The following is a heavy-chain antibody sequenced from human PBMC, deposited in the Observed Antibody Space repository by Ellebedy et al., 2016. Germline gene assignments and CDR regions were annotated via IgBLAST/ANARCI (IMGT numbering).Heavy chain of an antibody. V-gene: IGHV4-39*07. CDR2: IYYSGST. CDR1: GGSISSSSYY. J-gene: IGHJ5*02. CDR3: ARGVIGITMIVVVPNWFDP. D-gene: IGHD3-22*01. Sequence: SETLSLTCTVSGGSISSSSYYWGWIRQPPGKGLEWIGSIYYSGSTNYNPSLKSRVTISVDTSKNQFSLKLSSVTAADTAVYYCARGVIGITMIVVVPNWFDPWGQGTLVTVSS.